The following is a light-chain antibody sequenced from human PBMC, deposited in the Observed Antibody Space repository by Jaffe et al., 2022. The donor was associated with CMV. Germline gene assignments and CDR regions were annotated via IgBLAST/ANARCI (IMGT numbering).Light chain of an antibody. V-gene: IGKV3-20*01. CDR3: QQYVHSLKYI. CDR1: PTSDNSS. J-gene: IGKJ2*01. CDR2: ASS. Sequence: EVVLTQSPGTLSLSPGERATLSCRASPTSDNSSYSSYVTWYQQKRGRAPRLLIYASSNRAAGIPARFTGSGSGTAFTLTISRLEPEDSAVYFCQQYVHSLKYIFGQGTKLEIK.